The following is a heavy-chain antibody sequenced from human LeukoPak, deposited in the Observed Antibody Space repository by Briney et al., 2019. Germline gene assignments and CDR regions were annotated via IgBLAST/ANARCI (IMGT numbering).Heavy chain of an antibody. CDR1: GFTFSTYA. Sequence: GGSLRLSCVASGFTFSTYALSWVRQAPGKGLEWVSSISSSSSYIYYADSVKGRFTISRDNAKNSLYLQMNSLRAEDTAVYYCARAHLYDFWSGFYYYYGMDVWGQGTTVTVSS. V-gene: IGHV3-21*01. J-gene: IGHJ6*02. D-gene: IGHD3-3*01. CDR3: ARAHLYDFWSGFYYYYGMDV. CDR2: ISSSSSYI.